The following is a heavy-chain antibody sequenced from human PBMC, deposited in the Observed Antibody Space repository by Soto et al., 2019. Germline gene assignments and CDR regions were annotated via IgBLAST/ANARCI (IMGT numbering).Heavy chain of an antibody. Sequence: QVQLQQWGAGLLKPSETLSLTCAVYGGSFSGYQWSWIRQTPGKGLEWIGEINDSGNINYNPSLKSRVTILVDTAKKQISLKLSSVTAADTAVYYCARGLILWFGELSRRGVYDYDMDVWGKGTTVTVSS. D-gene: IGHD3-10*01. CDR2: INDSGNI. V-gene: IGHV4-34*01. J-gene: IGHJ6*03. CDR3: ARGLILWFGELSRRGVYDYDMDV. CDR1: GGSFSGYQ.